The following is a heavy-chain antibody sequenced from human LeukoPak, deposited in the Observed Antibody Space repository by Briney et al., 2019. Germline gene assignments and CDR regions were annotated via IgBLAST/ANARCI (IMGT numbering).Heavy chain of an antibody. V-gene: IGHV3-20*04. CDR2: INWNGGNT. CDR3: ARTSDGNWFDP. D-gene: IGHD1-26*01. J-gene: IGHJ5*02. CDR1: GFTFDDYG. Sequence: GGSLRLSCAASGFTFDDYGMSWVRQGPGKGLEWVSGINWNGGNTVYAEYVKGRFTIFRDKAKKSLYMEMDSLRVEDTALYYCARTSDGNWFDPWGQGTLVTVSS.